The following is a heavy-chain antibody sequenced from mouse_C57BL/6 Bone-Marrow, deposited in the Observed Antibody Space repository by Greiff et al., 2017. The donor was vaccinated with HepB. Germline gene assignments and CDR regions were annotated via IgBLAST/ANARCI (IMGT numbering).Heavy chain of an antibody. V-gene: IGHV1-18*01. CDR2: INPNNGGT. Sequence: EVQLQQSGPELVKPGASVKIPCKASGYTFTDYNMDWVKQSHGKSLEWIGDINPNNGGTIYNQKFKGKATLTVDKSSSTAYMELRSLTSEDTAVYYCARRGLRRDYYAMDYWGQGTSVTVSS. CDR1: GYTFTDYN. J-gene: IGHJ4*01. D-gene: IGHD2-4*01. CDR3: ARRGLRRDYYAMDY.